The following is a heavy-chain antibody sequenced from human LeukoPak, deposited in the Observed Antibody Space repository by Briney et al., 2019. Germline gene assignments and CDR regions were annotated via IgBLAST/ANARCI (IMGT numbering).Heavy chain of an antibody. J-gene: IGHJ5*02. CDR1: GYTFTSYG. Sequence: ASVKVSCKASGYTFTSYGISWVRQAPGQGLEWMGWISAYNGNTNYAQKLQGRVTMTTDTSTSTAYMELRSLRSDDTAVYYCARAGARPHLHQLVPSWFDPWGQGTLVTVSS. CDR3: ARAGARPHLHQLVPSWFDP. V-gene: IGHV1-18*01. D-gene: IGHD6-13*01. CDR2: ISAYNGNT.